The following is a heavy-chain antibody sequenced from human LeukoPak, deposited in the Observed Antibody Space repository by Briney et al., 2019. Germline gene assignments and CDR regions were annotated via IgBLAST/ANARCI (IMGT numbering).Heavy chain of an antibody. CDR3: ARATLTIFGVVSGFDY. Sequence: GASVKVSCKASGYTFTGYYMHWVRQAPGQGLEWMGWINPNSGGTNYAQKFQGRVTMTRDTSISTAYMELSSLRSEDTAVYYCARATLTIFGVVSGFDYWGQGTLVTVSS. D-gene: IGHD3-3*01. CDR2: INPNSGGT. CDR1: GYTFTGYY. J-gene: IGHJ4*02. V-gene: IGHV1-2*02.